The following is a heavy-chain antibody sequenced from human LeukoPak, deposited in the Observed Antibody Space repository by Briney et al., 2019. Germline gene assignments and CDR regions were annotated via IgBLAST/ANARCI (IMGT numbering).Heavy chain of an antibody. V-gene: IGHV3-15*07. CDR1: GFTFSNAW. CDR2: IKSKTDGGTT. J-gene: IGHJ3*02. CDR3: TTGTQLGVDAFDI. D-gene: IGHD6-13*01. Sequence: GGSLRLSCAASGFTFSNAWMNWVRRAPGKGLEWVGRIKSKTDGGTTDYAAPVKGRFTISRDDSKNTLYLHMNSLKTEDTAVYYCTTGTQLGVDAFDIWGQGTMVTVSS.